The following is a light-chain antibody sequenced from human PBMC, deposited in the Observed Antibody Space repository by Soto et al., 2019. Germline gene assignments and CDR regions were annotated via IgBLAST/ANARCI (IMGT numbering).Light chain of an antibody. J-gene: IGKJ4*01. CDR1: DNIGSN. CDR2: AAS. V-gene: IGKV1-39*01. Sequence: DIQLTQSPSSLSASVVESVTITCRASDNIGSNLNWYQHQTGTAPKLLIYAASSLQGGVPSRFSGSGYGTQFTLTISGLQTEDFATYYCQQSYKILTFGGGTKVDI. CDR3: QQSYKILT.